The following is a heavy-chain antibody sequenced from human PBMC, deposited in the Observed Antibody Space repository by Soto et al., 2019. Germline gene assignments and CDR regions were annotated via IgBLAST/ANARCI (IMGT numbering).Heavy chain of an antibody. D-gene: IGHD3-22*01. CDR2: IWYDGSNK. Sequence: GGSLRLSCAASGFTFSSYGMHWVRQAPGKGLEWVAVIWYDGSNKYYADSVKGRFTISRDNSKNTLYLQMNSLRAEDTAVYYCARSGEYYYDSSGYYPFDYWGQGTLVTVAS. CDR3: ARSGEYYYDSSGYYPFDY. V-gene: IGHV3-33*01. J-gene: IGHJ4*02. CDR1: GFTFSSYG.